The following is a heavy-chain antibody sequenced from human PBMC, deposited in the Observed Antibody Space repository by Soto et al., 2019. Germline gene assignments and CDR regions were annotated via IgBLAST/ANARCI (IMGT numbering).Heavy chain of an antibody. D-gene: IGHD6-13*01. CDR3: AKDRNRGAAVYCFDY. Sequence: QVQLVESGGGVVQPGRSLRLSCAASGFTFSNYGMHWVRQAPGKGLEWVAVISDDGRDKHHAGPVKGRFTITRDNSKNTLDLIMDSLRPEDSAVYYCAKDRNRGAAVYCFDYWGQGTLVAVSS. CDR2: ISDDGRDK. V-gene: IGHV3-30*18. J-gene: IGHJ4*02. CDR1: GFTFSNYG.